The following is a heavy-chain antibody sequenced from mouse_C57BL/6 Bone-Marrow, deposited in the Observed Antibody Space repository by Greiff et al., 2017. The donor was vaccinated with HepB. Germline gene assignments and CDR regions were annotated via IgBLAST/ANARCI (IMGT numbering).Heavy chain of an antibody. D-gene: IGHD3-1*01. CDR3: ARRAWYFDV. V-gene: IGHV1-19*01. CDR2: INPYNGGT. J-gene: IGHJ1*03. Sequence: EVQLQQSGPVLVKPGASVKMSCKASGYTFTDYYMNWVKQSHGKSLEWIGVINPYNGGTSYNQKFKGKATLTVDKSSSTAYMELNSLTSADSAVYYCARRAWYFDVWGTGTTVTVSS. CDR1: GYTFTDYY.